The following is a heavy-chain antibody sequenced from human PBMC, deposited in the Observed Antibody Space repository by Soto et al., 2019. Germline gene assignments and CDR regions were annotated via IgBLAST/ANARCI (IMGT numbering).Heavy chain of an antibody. CDR2: ISWNSGSI. J-gene: IGHJ4*02. CDR1: GFTFDDYA. Sequence: GGSLRLSCAASGFTFDDYAMHWVRQAPGKGLEWVSGISWNSGSIGYADSVKGRFTISRDNAKNSLYLQMNSLRAEDTALYYCAKVLSGIAVAGYEYYFDYWGQGTLVTVSS. V-gene: IGHV3-9*01. CDR3: AKVLSGIAVAGYEYYFDY. D-gene: IGHD6-19*01.